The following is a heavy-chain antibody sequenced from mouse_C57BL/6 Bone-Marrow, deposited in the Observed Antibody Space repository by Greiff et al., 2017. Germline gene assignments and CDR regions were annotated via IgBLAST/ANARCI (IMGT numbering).Heavy chain of an antibody. Sequence: EVQLVESGGGLVKPGGSLKLSCAASGFTFSSYTMSWVRQTPEQRLEWVATISGGGGNTYYPDSVKGRFTISRDNAKNTLYLQMSSLGSEDTALYYCASLYYYGSSYPPWFAYWGQGTLVTVSA. CDR2: ISGGGGNT. CDR1: GFTFSSYT. D-gene: IGHD1-1*01. J-gene: IGHJ3*01. CDR3: ASLYYYGSSYPPWFAY. V-gene: IGHV5-9*01.